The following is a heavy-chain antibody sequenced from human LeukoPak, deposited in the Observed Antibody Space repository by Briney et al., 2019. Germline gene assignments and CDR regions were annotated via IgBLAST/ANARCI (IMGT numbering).Heavy chain of an antibody. CDR2: ISSSSSYT. Sequence: PGRSLRLSCAASGVTFSSYEMNWVRQASGEGLEWVSYISSSSSYTNYADSVKGRFTISRDNAKNSLYLQMNSLRAEDTAVYYCARDLEDGYYFDYWGQGTLVTVSS. CDR1: GVTFSSYE. CDR3: ARDLEDGYYFDY. V-gene: IGHV3-21*05. J-gene: IGHJ4*02. D-gene: IGHD3-10*01.